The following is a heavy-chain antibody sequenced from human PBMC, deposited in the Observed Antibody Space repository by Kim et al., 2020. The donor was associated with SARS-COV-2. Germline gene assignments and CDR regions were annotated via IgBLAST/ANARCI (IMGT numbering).Heavy chain of an antibody. CDR1: GFTFSSYA. J-gene: IGHJ6*02. Sequence: GGSLRLSCAASGFTFSSYAMSWVRQAPGKGLEWVSAISGSGGSTYYADSVKGRFTISRDNSKNTLYLQMNSLRAEDTAVYYCAKNGGYDFISYYEGMDVWGQGATVTVS. CDR2: ISGSGGST. D-gene: IGHD5-12*01. V-gene: IGHV3-23*01. CDR3: AKNGGYDFISYYEGMDV.